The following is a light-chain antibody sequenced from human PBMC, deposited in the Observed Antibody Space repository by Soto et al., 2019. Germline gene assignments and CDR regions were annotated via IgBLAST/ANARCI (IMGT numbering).Light chain of an antibody. CDR1: SSDVGAYNY. Sequence: QSALTQPASVSGSPGQSITISCTGTSSDVGAYNYVSWYQQLPGKAPKLMIYDVSDRPSGVSNRFSGSKSGNTASLTISGLQAEDEADYYCSSYTTSSTVLFGGGTKLTVL. V-gene: IGLV2-14*01. J-gene: IGLJ2*01. CDR3: SSYTTSSTVL. CDR2: DVS.